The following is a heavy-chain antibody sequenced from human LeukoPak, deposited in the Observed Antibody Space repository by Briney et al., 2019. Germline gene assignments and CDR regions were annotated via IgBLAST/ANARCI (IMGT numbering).Heavy chain of an antibody. J-gene: IGHJ4*02. Sequence: GRSLRLSCATSGFNFTRYAMSWVRQAPGKGLEWVAAISRRADSTYYADSVKGRLTISRDNAKSSLFLQMNSLRAEDTAVYYCAKASFYDFWSGPFASWGQGSLVVVSS. CDR3: AKASFYDFWSGPFAS. V-gene: IGHV3-23*01. D-gene: IGHD3-3*01. CDR1: GFNFTRYA. CDR2: ISRRADST.